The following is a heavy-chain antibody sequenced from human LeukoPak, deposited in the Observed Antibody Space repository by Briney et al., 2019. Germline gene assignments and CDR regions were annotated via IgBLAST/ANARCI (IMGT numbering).Heavy chain of an antibody. CDR2: ISAYNGNT. CDR1: GYTFTSYG. Sequence: ASVKVSCKASGYTFTSYGISWVRQAPGQGLEWMGWISAYNGNTNYAQKLQGRVTMTRDTSISTAYMELSRLRSDDTAVYYCARVGSSSSIDYWGQGTLVTVSS. D-gene: IGHD6-6*01. V-gene: IGHV1-18*01. CDR3: ARVGSSSSIDY. J-gene: IGHJ4*02.